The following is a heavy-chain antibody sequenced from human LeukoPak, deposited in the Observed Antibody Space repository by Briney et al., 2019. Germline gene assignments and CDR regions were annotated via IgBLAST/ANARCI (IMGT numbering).Heavy chain of an antibody. CDR3: ASGAAAGTFSIGY. Sequence: ASVKVSCKASGYTFTSYYMHWVRQAPGQGLEWMGIINPSGGGTSYSRKFQGRVTMTTDTSTSTLHMELSSLRSEDTAVYYCASGAAAGTFSIGYWGQGTLLTVSS. CDR1: GYTFTSYY. J-gene: IGHJ4*02. D-gene: IGHD6-13*01. V-gene: IGHV1-46*01. CDR2: INPSGGGT.